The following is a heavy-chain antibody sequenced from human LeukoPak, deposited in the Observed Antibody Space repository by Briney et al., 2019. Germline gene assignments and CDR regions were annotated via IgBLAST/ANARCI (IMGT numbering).Heavy chain of an antibody. CDR3: ASDGRYYYDSSGYLDY. J-gene: IGHJ4*02. Sequence: PGGSLRLSCAASGFTFSSYWMSWVRQAPGKGLEWVANIKQDGSEKYYVDSVKGRFTISRDNAKNSLYLQMNSLRAEDTAVYYCASDGRYYYDSSGYLDYWGQGTLVTVSS. CDR2: IKQDGSEK. V-gene: IGHV3-7*01. D-gene: IGHD3-22*01. CDR1: GFTFSSYW.